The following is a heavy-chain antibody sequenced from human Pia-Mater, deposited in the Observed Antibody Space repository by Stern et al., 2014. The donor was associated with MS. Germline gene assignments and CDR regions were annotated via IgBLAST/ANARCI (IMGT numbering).Heavy chain of an antibody. CDR1: GFTFSSYA. D-gene: IGHD2-15*01. V-gene: IGHV3-30-3*01. CDR2: ISYDGSNK. Sequence: VQLVESGGDVVQPGRSLRLSCAASGFTFSSYAMHWVRQAPGKGLEWVAVISYDGSNKYYADSVKGRFTISRDNSKNTLYLQMNSLRAEDTAVYYCARVSADIVVVVAALYYYGMDVWGQGTTVTVSS. J-gene: IGHJ6*02. CDR3: ARVSADIVVVVAALYYYGMDV.